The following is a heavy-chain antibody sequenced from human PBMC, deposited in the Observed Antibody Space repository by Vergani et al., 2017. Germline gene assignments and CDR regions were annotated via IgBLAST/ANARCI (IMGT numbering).Heavy chain of an antibody. Sequence: QVQLQESGPGLVKPSETLSLTCTVSNDSVSNTFYYWGWIRQTPGKGLEWIGQINHSGGTNYNPSLKSRVTISVDTSKNQFSLKLSSVTAADTAVYYCASMYYDSSGFDYWGQGTLVTVSS. J-gene: IGHJ4*02. D-gene: IGHD3-22*01. CDR1: NDSVSNTFYY. CDR3: ASMYYDSSGFDY. CDR2: INHSGGT. V-gene: IGHV4-61*01.